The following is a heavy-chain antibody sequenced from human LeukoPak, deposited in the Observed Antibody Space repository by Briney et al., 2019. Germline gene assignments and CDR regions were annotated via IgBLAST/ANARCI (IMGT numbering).Heavy chain of an antibody. Sequence: SQTLSLTSAISLDTLSINIAASNSIRHSPTRCIEWLGLTYYISKWYNDYAVSVKSPITINPDTSKNQSSLQLNSVSPEDTAVYYCARGYSYGDNPYYFNYGGQGTLVTVSS. CDR3: ARGYSYGDNPYYFNY. J-gene: IGHJ4*02. D-gene: IGHD5-18*01. V-gene: IGHV6-1*01. CDR2: TYYISKWYN. CDR1: LDTLSINIAA.